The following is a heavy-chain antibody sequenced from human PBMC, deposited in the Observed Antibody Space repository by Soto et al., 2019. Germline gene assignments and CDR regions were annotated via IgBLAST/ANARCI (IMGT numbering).Heavy chain of an antibody. J-gene: IGHJ4*02. CDR3: ARGRYGDY. CDR1: GYAFTTYG. V-gene: IGHV1-18*01. Sequence: QAHLVQSGAEVKKPGASVKVSCQGSGYAFTTYGITWVRQAPGQGLEWMGWISAHNGNTNYAQKLQGRVTVTRDTSTSTDYMELRSLSYDVTAVYYCARGRYGDYWGQGALVTVSS. CDR2: ISAHNGNT. D-gene: IGHD1-1*01.